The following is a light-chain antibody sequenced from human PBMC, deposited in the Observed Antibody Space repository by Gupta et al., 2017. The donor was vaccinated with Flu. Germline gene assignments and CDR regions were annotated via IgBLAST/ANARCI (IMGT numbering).Light chain of an antibody. Sequence: SPATLSVSPGERVTLSCRASESVSINLAWYQRKAGQPPRLLIYGASNRAAGVPARFSGSGSGTDFTLTISNLESEDSAIYDWQHYRHWHLFGQGTKLEIK. CDR1: ESVSIN. CDR3: QHYRHWHL. CDR2: GAS. V-gene: IGKV3-15*01. J-gene: IGKJ2*01.